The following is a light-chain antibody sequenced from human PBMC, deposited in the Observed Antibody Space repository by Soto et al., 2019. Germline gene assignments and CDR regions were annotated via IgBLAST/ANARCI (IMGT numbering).Light chain of an antibody. CDR1: SSDVGGYNY. J-gene: IGLJ1*01. CDR2: DVS. V-gene: IGLV2-14*01. CDR3: SSYTSSRIRYV. Sequence: QSALTQPASVSGSPGQSITISCTGTSSDVGGYNYVSWYQQHPGKAPKLMIYDVSNRPSGVSSRFSGSKSGNTASLTISGLQAEDEADYYCSSYTSSRIRYVFGTGTKVTVL.